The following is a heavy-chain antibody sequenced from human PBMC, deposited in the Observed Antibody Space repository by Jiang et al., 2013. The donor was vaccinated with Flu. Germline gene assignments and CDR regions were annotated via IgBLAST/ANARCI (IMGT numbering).Heavy chain of an antibody. Sequence: KPTQTLTLTCTFSGFSLSTSGVAVTWIRQPPGEALEWLALIYWNDERHYNPSLRSRLTITRDTSKNQVVLTMTNMDPVDTATYFCVHRRPPAAGDWFDPWGQGTLVTVSS. CDR2: IYWNDER. CDR1: GFSLSTSGVA. J-gene: IGHJ5*02. D-gene: IGHD2-2*01. V-gene: IGHV2-5*01. CDR3: VHRRPPAAGDWFDP.